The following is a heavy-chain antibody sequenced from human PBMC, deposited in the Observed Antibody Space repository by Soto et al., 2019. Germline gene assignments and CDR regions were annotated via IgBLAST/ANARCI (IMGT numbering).Heavy chain of an antibody. J-gene: IGHJ6*03. CDR3: ARGNGNYYYYMDV. CDR2: IWYDGSDK. Sequence: QVQLVESGGGVVQPGRSLRLSCAASGFSFSSHGIHWVRQAPGKGLEWVAIIWYDGSDKYYADSVKGRFTISRDNSKNTLYLQMNSLRAEDSAVYFCARGNGNYYYYMDVWGKGTTVTVSS. CDR1: GFSFSSHG. V-gene: IGHV3-33*01.